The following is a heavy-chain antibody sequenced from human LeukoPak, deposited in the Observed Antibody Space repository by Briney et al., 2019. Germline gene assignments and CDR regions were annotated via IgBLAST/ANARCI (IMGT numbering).Heavy chain of an antibody. CDR1: GFTFSSYW. V-gene: IGHV3-74*01. CDR3: ARSPSYYDY. Sequence: GGSLRLSCAASGFTFSSYWMHWVRQDPGKGLVWVSRINSDGSITTYADSVKGRFTISRDNAKNTLYLQMDSLRAEDTAIYYCARSPSYYDYWGQGTLVTVSS. J-gene: IGHJ4*02. CDR2: INSDGSIT. D-gene: IGHD7-27*01.